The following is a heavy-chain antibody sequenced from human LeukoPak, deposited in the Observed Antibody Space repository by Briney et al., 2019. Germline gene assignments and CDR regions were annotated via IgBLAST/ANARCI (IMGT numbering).Heavy chain of an antibody. Sequence: GSLRLSCAASGFTFSSYAMSWVRQAPGKGLEWIGEINDSGSTNYNPSLKSRVIMSVDPSKNQFSLKVSSVTAADTAVYYCARVEQGYCADGVCQLGWFDPWGQGNLVTVSS. CDR2: INDSGST. CDR1: GFTFSSYA. J-gene: IGHJ5*02. D-gene: IGHD2-8*01. V-gene: IGHV4-34*01. CDR3: ARVEQGYCADGVCQLGWFDP.